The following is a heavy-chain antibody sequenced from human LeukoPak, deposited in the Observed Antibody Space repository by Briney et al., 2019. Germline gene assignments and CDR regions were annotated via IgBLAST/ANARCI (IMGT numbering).Heavy chain of an antibody. Sequence: ASVKVSCKASENTLSRYYMNWVRQAPGQGLEWMGIINPTGGGASYAQKFQGRVTMTIDTSTSTFYLELSSLTSQDTAVYYCARDGHGTSTRGWFDPWGQGTLVTVSS. CDR2: INPTGGGA. CDR3: ARDGHGTSTRGWFDP. V-gene: IGHV1-46*01. J-gene: IGHJ5*01. CDR1: ENTLSRYY. D-gene: IGHD3-10*01.